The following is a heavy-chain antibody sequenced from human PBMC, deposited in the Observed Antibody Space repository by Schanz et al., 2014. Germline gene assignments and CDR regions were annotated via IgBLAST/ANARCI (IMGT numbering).Heavy chain of an antibody. CDR2: ISGSGGST. Sequence: EVQLVESGGGLVQPGGSLRVSCAASGFTFRSYWMNWVRQAPGKGLEWVSAISGSGGSTYYADSVKGRFTISRDNSKNTLYLQMNSLRAEDTAVYYCRLWFGELYYGMDVWGQGTTVTVSS. CDR1: GFTFRSYW. CDR3: RLWFGELYYGMDV. V-gene: IGHV3-23*04. D-gene: IGHD3-10*01. J-gene: IGHJ6*02.